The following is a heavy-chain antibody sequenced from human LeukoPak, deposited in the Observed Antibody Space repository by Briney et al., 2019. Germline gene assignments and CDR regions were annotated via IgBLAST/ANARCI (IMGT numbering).Heavy chain of an antibody. V-gene: IGHV4-59*08. CDR1: GGSISSYY. J-gene: IGHJ4*02. CDR3: ARRYCSGGTCYGDY. CDR2: IYYSGST. Sequence: RASETLSLTCTVSGGSISSYYWSWTRQPPGKGLEWIGYIYYSGSTNYNPSLKSRVTISVDTSKNQFSLKLSSVTAADTAVYYCARRYCSGGTCYGDYWGQGTLVTVSS. D-gene: IGHD2-15*01.